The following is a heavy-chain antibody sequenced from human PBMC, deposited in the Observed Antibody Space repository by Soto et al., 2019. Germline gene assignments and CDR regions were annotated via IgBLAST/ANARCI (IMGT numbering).Heavy chain of an antibody. CDR1: GYTLTSYA. Sequence: QVQLVQSGAEVKKPGASVKVSCKASGYTLTSYAMHWVRQAPGQRLEWMGWINAGNGNTKYSQKFQGRVTITRDTSASTAYMELSSLRSEDTAVYYCARDLLPVDYWGPGTLVTVSS. CDR2: INAGNGNT. J-gene: IGHJ4*02. CDR3: ARDLLPVDY. V-gene: IGHV1-3*01.